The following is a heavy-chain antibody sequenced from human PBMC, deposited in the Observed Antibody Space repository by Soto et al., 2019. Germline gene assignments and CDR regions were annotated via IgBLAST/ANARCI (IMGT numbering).Heavy chain of an antibody. CDR3: ARVDLYCGGDCYSFDY. D-gene: IGHD2-21*02. J-gene: IGHJ4*02. V-gene: IGHV4-30-4*01. CDR2: IYYSGST. Sequence: PSETLSLTCTVSDGSISSGDYYWSWIRQPPGKGLEWIGYIYYSGSTYYNPSLKSRVTISVDTSKNQFSLKLSSVTAADTAVYYCARVDLYCGGDCYSFDYWGQGTLVTVSS. CDR1: DGSISSGDYY.